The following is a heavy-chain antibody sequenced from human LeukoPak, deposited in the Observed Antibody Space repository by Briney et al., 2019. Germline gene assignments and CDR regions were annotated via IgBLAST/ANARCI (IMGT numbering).Heavy chain of an antibody. CDR3: AKYGHFDY. Sequence: GESLKISCKASGYTFTTSWIAWVRQVPGKGLEWMGIIYPGDSDTRYSPSFQGQVTISADKSIDTAFLQLNSLKASDTALYYCAKYGHFDYWGQGSLVTVSS. D-gene: IGHD2/OR15-2a*01. CDR1: GYTFTTSW. CDR2: IYPGDSDT. J-gene: IGHJ4*02. V-gene: IGHV5-51*01.